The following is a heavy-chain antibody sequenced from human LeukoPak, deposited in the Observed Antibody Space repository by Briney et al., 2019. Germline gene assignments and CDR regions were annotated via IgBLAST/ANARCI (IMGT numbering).Heavy chain of an antibody. J-gene: IGHJ4*02. CDR2: ISAYNGNT. D-gene: IGHD3-9*01. CDR1: GYTFTSYD. V-gene: IGHV1-18*04. Sequence: ASVKVSCKASGYTFTSYDISWVRQAPGQGLEWMGWISAYNGNTNYAQKLQGRVTMTTDTSTSTAYMELRSLRSDDTAVYYCARAYYDILTGYSPFDYWGQGTLVTVSS. CDR3: ARAYYDILTGYSPFDY.